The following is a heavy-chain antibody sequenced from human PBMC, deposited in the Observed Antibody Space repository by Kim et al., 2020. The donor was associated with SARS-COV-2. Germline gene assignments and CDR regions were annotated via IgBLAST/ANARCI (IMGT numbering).Heavy chain of an antibody. J-gene: IGHJ5*02. CDR1: GFTFSSYS. Sequence: GGSLRLSCAASGFTFSSYSMNWVRQAPGKGLEWVSSISSSSSYIYYADSVKGRFTISRDNAKNSLYLQMNSLRAEDTAVYYCARGTSSTSCYVCNWFDPWGQGTLVTVSS. CDR3: ARGTSSTSCYVCNWFDP. D-gene: IGHD2-2*01. CDR2: ISSSSSYI. V-gene: IGHV3-21*01.